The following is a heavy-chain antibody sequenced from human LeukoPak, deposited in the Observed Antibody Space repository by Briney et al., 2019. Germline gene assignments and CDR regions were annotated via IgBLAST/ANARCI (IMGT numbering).Heavy chain of an antibody. CDR2: INPSGGST. CDR3: ARDPGELRAFDI. J-gene: IGHJ3*02. CDR1: GYTFTSYG. Sequence: ASVKVSCKASGYTFTSYGISWVRQAPGQGLEWMGIINPSGGSTSYAQKFQGRVTMTRDTSTSTVYMELSSLRSEDTAVYYCARDPGELRAFDIWGQGTMVTVSS. V-gene: IGHV1-46*01. D-gene: IGHD1-26*01.